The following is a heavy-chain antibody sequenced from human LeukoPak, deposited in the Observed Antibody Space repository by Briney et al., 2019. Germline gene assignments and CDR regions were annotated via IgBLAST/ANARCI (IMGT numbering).Heavy chain of an antibody. D-gene: IGHD3-3*01. Sequence: SVKVSCKASGGTFSSYAISWVRQAPGQGLEWMEGIIPIFGTANYAQKFQGRVTITADESTSTAYMELSSLRSEDTAVYYCARGPDFWSGYADYWGQGTLVTVSS. V-gene: IGHV1-69*13. CDR2: IIPIFGTA. CDR1: GGTFSSYA. CDR3: ARGPDFWSGYADY. J-gene: IGHJ4*02.